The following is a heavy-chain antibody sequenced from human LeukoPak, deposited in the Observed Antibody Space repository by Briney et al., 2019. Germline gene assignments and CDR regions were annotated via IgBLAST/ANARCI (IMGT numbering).Heavy chain of an antibody. D-gene: IGHD2-15*01. CDR3: AREKNGSEPFDY. Sequence: SETLSLTCTVSGASISSCYWSWIRQPPGKGLEWIGYLYNTRNTYYHPSLKSRVTISVDTSKNQFSLKVSSVTAADTAVYYCAREKNGSEPFDYWGQGTLVTVSS. J-gene: IGHJ4*02. CDR1: GASISSCY. V-gene: IGHV4-59*01. CDR2: LYNTRNT.